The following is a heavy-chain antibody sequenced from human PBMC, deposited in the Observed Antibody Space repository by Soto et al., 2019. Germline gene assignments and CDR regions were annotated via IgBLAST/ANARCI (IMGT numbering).Heavy chain of an antibody. J-gene: IGHJ5*02. CDR3: ARDKGGSVAGFNWFDP. CDR1: GSSVSTFG. D-gene: IGHD6-19*01. Sequence: GGSLRLSCVASGSSVSTFGMNWVRQAPGEGLEWVAYISSSSTTIFYGGSVKGRFTASRDNAENSMYLEMNNLRVEDTAIYYCARDKGGSVAGFNWFDPWGHGTLVTVSS. V-gene: IGHV3-48*01. CDR2: ISSSSTTI.